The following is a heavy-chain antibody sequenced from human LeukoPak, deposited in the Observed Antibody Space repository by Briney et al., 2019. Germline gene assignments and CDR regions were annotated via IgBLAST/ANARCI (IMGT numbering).Heavy chain of an antibody. Sequence: ASVKVSCKASGYTFTGYYMHWVRQAPGQGLEWMGWISPNSGGTKYAQKFQGRVIMTRDTSISTAYMELSRLSFDDTAVYYCARDDGSGYYSLYFNYWGQGTLVTVSS. CDR2: ISPNSGGT. CDR3: ARDDGSGYYSLYFNY. CDR1: GYTFTGYY. D-gene: IGHD3-22*01. J-gene: IGHJ4*02. V-gene: IGHV1-2*02.